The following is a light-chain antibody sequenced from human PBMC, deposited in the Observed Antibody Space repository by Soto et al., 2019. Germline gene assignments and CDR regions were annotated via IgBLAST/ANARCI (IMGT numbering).Light chain of an antibody. Sequence: DIQMTQSPSSLSASVEDRVIITCRASQTISSWLAWYQQKPGKAPKLLIYKASTLKSGVPSRFSGSGSGTEFTLTISSLQPDDFATYYCQQYNSYSTFGQGTKV. CDR2: KAS. J-gene: IGKJ1*01. CDR1: QTISSW. CDR3: QQYNSYST. V-gene: IGKV1-5*03.